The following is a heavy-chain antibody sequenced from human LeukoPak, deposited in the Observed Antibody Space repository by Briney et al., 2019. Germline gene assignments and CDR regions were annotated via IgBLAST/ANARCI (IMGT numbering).Heavy chain of an antibody. J-gene: IGHJ4*02. CDR3: ASFYGSGSYVDY. Sequence: ASVKVSCKASGYTFTGYYMHWVRQAPGRGLEWMGRINPNSGGTNYAQKFQGRVTMTRDTSISTAYMELSRLRSDDTAVYYCASFYGSGSYVDYWGQGTLVTVSS. CDR2: INPNSGGT. CDR1: GYTFTGYY. V-gene: IGHV1-2*06. D-gene: IGHD3-10*01.